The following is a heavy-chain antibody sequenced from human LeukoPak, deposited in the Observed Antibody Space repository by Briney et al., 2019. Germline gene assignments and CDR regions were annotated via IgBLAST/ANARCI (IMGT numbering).Heavy chain of an antibody. J-gene: IGHJ4*02. CDR2: ISYDGSNK. V-gene: IGHV3-30-3*01. CDR1: GFTFSGYW. D-gene: IGHD6-13*01. CDR3: AREGIAAAEVGY. Sequence: GGSLRLSCAASGFTFSGYWMSWVRQAPGKGLEWVAVISYDGSNKYYAASVKGRFTTSRDNSKNTLYLQMNSLRAEDTAVYYCAREGIAAAEVGYWGQGTLVTVSS.